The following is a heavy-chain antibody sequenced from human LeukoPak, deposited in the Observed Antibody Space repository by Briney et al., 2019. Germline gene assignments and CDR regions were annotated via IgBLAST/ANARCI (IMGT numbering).Heavy chain of an antibody. CDR2: ISYDGSNK. CDR1: GFTFSSYA. D-gene: IGHD6-6*01. V-gene: IGHV3-30*01. CDR3: ARERAARPNYYYMDV. J-gene: IGHJ6*03. Sequence: GGSLRLSCAASGFTFSSYAMHWVRQAPGKGLERVAVISYDGSNKYYADSVKGRFTISRDNSKNTLYLQMNSLRAEDTAVYYCARERAARPNYYYMDVWGKGTTVTVSS.